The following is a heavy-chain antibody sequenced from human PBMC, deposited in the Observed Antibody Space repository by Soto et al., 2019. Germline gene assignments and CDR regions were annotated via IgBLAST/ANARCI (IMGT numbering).Heavy chain of an antibody. CDR3: AKDLTRQLAFWLDP. J-gene: IGHJ5*02. D-gene: IGHD6-6*01. V-gene: IGHV1-2*02. CDR1: GFSFTGYY. CDR2: INAHSGGT. Sequence: ASVKVSCKASGFSFTGYYIHWLRQAPGQGLEWMGWINAHSGGTEYAQKFQGRVTLTRDTSIATAYLTLTSLTSDDTALYYCAKDLTRQLAFWLDPWGQGTQVTVSS.